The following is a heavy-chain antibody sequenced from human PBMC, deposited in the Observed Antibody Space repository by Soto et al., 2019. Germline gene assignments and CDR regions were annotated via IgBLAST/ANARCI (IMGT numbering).Heavy chain of an antibody. V-gene: IGHV4-31*03. CDR2: IYYSGST. Sequence: PSETLSLTCTVSGGSISSGGYYWSWIRQHPGKGLEWIGYIYYSGSTYYNPSLKSRVTISVDTSKNQFSLKLSSVTAADTAVYYCAGCITGTSYFDYWGQGTLVTVSS. D-gene: IGHD1-7*01. CDR3: AGCITGTSYFDY. J-gene: IGHJ4*02. CDR1: GGSISSGGYY.